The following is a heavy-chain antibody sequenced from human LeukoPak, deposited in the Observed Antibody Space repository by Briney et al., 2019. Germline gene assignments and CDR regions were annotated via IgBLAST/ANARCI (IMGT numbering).Heavy chain of an antibody. D-gene: IGHD3-22*01. CDR3: AKDTGYYDSSGYYHHY. CDR1: GFTFSSYA. CDR2: ISGSGGST. J-gene: IGHJ4*02. Sequence: GASLRLSCAASGFTFSSYAMSWVRKAPGKGLEWVSAISGSGGSTYYADSVKGRFTISRDNSKNTLYLQMNSLRAEDTAVYYCAKDTGYYDSSGYYHHYWGQGTLVTVSS. V-gene: IGHV3-23*01.